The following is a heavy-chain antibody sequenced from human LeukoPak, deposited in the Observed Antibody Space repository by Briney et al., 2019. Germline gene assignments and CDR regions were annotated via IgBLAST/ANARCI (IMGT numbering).Heavy chain of an antibody. Sequence: ASVKVSCKASGYTFSSYYMHWVRQAPGQGLEWMGIINPSGDPSGRSRSYAQKFQGRVTITRDMSTRTVYMELSSLTSEDTAVYYCAREGFSRGYYQYYYMDVWGKGTTVTVSS. V-gene: IGHV1-46*01. J-gene: IGHJ6*03. CDR3: AREGFSRGYYQYYYMDV. CDR2: INPSGDPSGRSR. D-gene: IGHD6-13*01. CDR1: GYTFSSYY.